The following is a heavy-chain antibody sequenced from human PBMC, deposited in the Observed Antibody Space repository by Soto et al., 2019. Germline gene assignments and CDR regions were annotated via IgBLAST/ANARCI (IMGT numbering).Heavy chain of an antibody. CDR1: GFTFSSYA. CDR3: AKVSPTTYYYDSSAAFDI. J-gene: IGHJ3*02. Sequence: GGSLRLSCAASGFTFSSYAMSWVRQAPGKGLEWVSAISGSGGSTYYADSVKGRFTISRDNSKNTLYLQMNSLRAEDTAVYYCAKVSPTTYYYDSSAAFDIWGQGTMVTVSS. D-gene: IGHD3-22*01. CDR2: ISGSGGST. V-gene: IGHV3-23*01.